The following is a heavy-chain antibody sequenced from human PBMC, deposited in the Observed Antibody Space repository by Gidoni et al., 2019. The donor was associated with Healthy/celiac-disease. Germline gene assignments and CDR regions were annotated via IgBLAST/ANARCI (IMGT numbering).Heavy chain of an antibody. CDR1: GFTFSSYG. D-gene: IGHD6-13*01. Sequence: QVQLVESGGGVVQPGRSLRLSCAASGFTFSSYGMHWVRQAPGKGLEWVAVIWYDGSNKYYADSVKGRFTISRDNSKNTLYLQMNSLRAEDTAVYYCARDQKQQLGLFDYWGQGTLVTVSS. V-gene: IGHV3-33*01. J-gene: IGHJ4*02. CDR2: IWYDGSNK. CDR3: ARDQKQQLGLFDY.